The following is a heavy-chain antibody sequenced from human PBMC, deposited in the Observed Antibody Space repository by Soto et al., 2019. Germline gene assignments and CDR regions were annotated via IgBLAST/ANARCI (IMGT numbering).Heavy chain of an antibody. V-gene: IGHV1-2*04. CDR3: ARGHGSRNRNFDY. CDR2: INPNSGGT. CDR1: GYTFTGYY. J-gene: IGHJ4*02. D-gene: IGHD3-10*01. Sequence: ASVKVSCKASGYTFTGYYMHWVRQAPGQGLEWMGWINPNSGGTNYAQKFQGWVTMTRDTSISTAYMELSRLRSDDTAVYYCARGHGSRNRNFDYWGQGTLVTVSS.